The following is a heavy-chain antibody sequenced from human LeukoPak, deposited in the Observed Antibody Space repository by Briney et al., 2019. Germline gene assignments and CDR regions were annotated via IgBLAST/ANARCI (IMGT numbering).Heavy chain of an antibody. J-gene: IGHJ3*02. D-gene: IGHD3-10*01. CDR3: ARDVWFGTRYDAFDI. CDR2: ISSNGGST. Sequence: GGSLRLSCAASGFTFSSYAMHWVRQAPGKGLEYVSAISSNGGSTYYANSVKGRFTISRDNSKNTLYLQMGSLRAEDMAVYYCARDVWFGTRYDAFDIWGQGTMVTVSS. V-gene: IGHV3-64*01. CDR1: GFTFSSYA.